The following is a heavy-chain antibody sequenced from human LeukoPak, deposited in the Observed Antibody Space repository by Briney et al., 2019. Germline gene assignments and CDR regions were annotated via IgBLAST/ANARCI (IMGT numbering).Heavy chain of an antibody. J-gene: IGHJ3*01. Sequence: PGGSLRLSCAASEFIFSDYAMDWVRQAPGKGLEWVANISDYGSNRYYADSVRGRFTISRDNSKNTLYLQMNNLRAEDTAVYYCARTHDYGDSRDAFDVWGQGTMVTVSS. CDR3: ARTHDYGDSRDAFDV. V-gene: IGHV3-30*04. CDR2: ISDYGSNR. CDR1: EFIFSDYA. D-gene: IGHD4-17*01.